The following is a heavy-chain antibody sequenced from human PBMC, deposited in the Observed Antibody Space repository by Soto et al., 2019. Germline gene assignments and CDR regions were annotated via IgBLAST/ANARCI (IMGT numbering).Heavy chain of an antibody. V-gene: IGHV3-7*03. CDR1: GLTFSGHW. CDR2: IKPDGSET. J-gene: IGHJ4*02. CDR3: TSRPSGMTYHAVFDF. D-gene: IGHD2-21*02. Sequence: GSLRLSCAASGLTFSGHWMTWVRQTPGEGLQWVAAIKPDGSETFYVDSVKGRFTISRDNARNSLFLQMDSLRAEDTAVYYCTSRPSGMTYHAVFDFWGQGTLVTVSS.